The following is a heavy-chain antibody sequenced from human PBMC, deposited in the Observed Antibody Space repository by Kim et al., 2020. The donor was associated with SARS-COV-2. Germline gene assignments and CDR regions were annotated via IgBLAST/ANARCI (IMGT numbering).Heavy chain of an antibody. CDR2: TS. Sequence: TSDHAAPVKGRFTISRDDSKDSLFLQMNSLKIEDTAVYYCATEYWGAFNYWGQVTLVTVSS. D-gene: IGHD7-27*01. CDR3: ATEYWGAFNY. J-gene: IGHJ4*02. V-gene: IGHV3-15*01.